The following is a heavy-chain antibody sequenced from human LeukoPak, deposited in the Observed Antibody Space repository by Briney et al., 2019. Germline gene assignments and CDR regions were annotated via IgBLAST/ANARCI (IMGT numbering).Heavy chain of an antibody. Sequence: ASVTVSCKASGYTFTGYYMHWVRQAPGQGLEWMGWINPNSGGTNYAQKFQGRVTMTRDTSISTAYMELSRLRSDDTAVYYCARALRYFDWRDAFDIWGQGTMVTVSS. CDR2: INPNSGGT. D-gene: IGHD3-9*01. J-gene: IGHJ3*02. CDR1: GYTFTGYY. CDR3: ARALRYFDWRDAFDI. V-gene: IGHV1-2*02.